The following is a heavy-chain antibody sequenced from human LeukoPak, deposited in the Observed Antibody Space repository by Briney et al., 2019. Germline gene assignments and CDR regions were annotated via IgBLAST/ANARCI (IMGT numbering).Heavy chain of an antibody. D-gene: IGHD3-22*01. CDR2: ISGSGGST. CDR1: GFTFSSYA. CDR3: AKDGPYYYDSSGYYPIDY. Sequence: GGSLRLSCAASGFTFSSYAMSWVRQAPGKGLEWVSAISGSGGSTYYADSVKGRFTISRDNSKNTLYLQMNSLRAEDTAVYYCAKDGPYYYDSSGYYPIDYWGQGTLVTVSS. V-gene: IGHV3-23*01. J-gene: IGHJ4*02.